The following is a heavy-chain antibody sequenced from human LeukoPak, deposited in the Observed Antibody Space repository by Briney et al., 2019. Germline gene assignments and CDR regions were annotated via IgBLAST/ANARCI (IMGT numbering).Heavy chain of an antibody. CDR2: IYPGDSDT. D-gene: IGHD3-3*01. Sequence: KPGESLKISCKGSGYSFTSYWIGWVRQMPGKGLEWMGIIYPGDSDTRYSPSFQGQVTISADKSITTAYLQWSSLKASDTAMYYCARIRIRVVGEAPTPYDAFDIWGQGTVVTVSS. CDR1: GYSFTSYW. J-gene: IGHJ3*02. V-gene: IGHV5-51*01. CDR3: ARIRIRVVGEAPTPYDAFDI.